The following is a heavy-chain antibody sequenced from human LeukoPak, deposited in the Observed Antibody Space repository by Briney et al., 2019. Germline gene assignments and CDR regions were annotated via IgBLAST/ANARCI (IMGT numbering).Heavy chain of an antibody. D-gene: IGHD2-2*01. Sequence: GTLSLTCAVSGGSVSRSNWWNWVRQPPGKGLEWIGEIHHSGSTNYNPSLKSRVTMSVDKSKNQFSLKLSSVTAADTAVYYCARTEAFCSDTSCSNWFDPWGQGTLVTVSS. CDR3: ARTEAFCSDTSCSNWFDP. CDR2: IHHSGST. V-gene: IGHV4-4*02. J-gene: IGHJ5*02. CDR1: GGSVSRSNW.